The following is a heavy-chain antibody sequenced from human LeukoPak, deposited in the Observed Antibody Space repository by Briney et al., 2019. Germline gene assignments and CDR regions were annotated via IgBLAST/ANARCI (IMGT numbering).Heavy chain of an antibody. D-gene: IGHD6-13*01. Sequence: MTSETLSLTCTVSGGSISSSSYYWGWIRQPPGKGLEWIGSIYYSGSTYYNPSLKSRVTISVDTSKNQFSLKLSSVTAADTAVYYCARGIAAAGFDYWGQGTLVTVSS. V-gene: IGHV4-39*01. J-gene: IGHJ4*02. CDR3: ARGIAAAGFDY. CDR2: IYYSGST. CDR1: GGSISSSSYY.